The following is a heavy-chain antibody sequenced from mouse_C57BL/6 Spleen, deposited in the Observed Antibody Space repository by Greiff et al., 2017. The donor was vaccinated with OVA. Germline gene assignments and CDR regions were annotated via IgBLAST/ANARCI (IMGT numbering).Heavy chain of an antibody. V-gene: IGHV1-22*01. CDR3: AREDGYYGGDY. D-gene: IGHD2-3*01. Sequence: SGYTFTDYNMHWVKQSHGKSLEWIGYINPNNGGTSYNQKFKGKATLTVNKSSSTAYMELRSLTSEDSAVYYCAREDGYYGGDYWGQGTTLTVSS. J-gene: IGHJ2*01. CDR1: GYTFTDYN. CDR2: INPNNGGT.